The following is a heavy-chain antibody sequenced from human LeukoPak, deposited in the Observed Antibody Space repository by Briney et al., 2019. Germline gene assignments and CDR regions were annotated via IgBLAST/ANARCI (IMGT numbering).Heavy chain of an antibody. J-gene: IGHJ6*04. CDR3: ARGGGSYYYGMDV. V-gene: IGHV4-34*01. CDR1: GGSFSGYY. Sequence: SETLSLTCAVYGGSFSGYYWSWIRQPPGKGLEWIGEINHSGSTNYNPSLKSRVTISVDTSKNQFSLKLSPVTAADTAVYYCARGGGSYYYGMDVWGKGTTVPVSS. D-gene: IGHD3-16*01. CDR2: INHSGST.